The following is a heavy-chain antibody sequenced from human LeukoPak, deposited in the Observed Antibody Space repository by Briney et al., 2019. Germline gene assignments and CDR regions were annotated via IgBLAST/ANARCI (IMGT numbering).Heavy chain of an antibody. D-gene: IGHD6-19*01. J-gene: IGHJ4*02. Sequence: SETLSLTCTVSGGSISSTSYYWSWIRQPPGKGLEWIGDIYYSGSTNYNPSLKSRVTISVDTSKNQFSLKLTSVTAADTAIYYCARLPYSSGWIDHWGQGTLVTVSS. V-gene: IGHV4-61*05. CDR3: ARLPYSSGWIDH. CDR2: IYYSGST. CDR1: GGSISSTSYY.